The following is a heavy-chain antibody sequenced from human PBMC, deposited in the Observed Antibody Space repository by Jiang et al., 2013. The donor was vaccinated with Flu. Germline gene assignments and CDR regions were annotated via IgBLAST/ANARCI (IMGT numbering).Heavy chain of an antibody. Sequence: RLSCAASGFTFSSYGMHWVRQAPGKGLEWVAVISYDGSNKYYADSVKGRFTISRDNSKNTLYLQMNSLRAEDTAVYYCAKSIAAAGFHYGMDVWGQGTTVTVSS. CDR1: GFTFSSYG. J-gene: IGHJ6*02. D-gene: IGHD6-13*01. CDR2: ISYDGSNK. V-gene: IGHV3-30*18. CDR3: AKSIAAAGFHYGMDV.